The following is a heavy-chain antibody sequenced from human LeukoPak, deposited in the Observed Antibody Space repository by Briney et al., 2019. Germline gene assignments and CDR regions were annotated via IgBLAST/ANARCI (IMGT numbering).Heavy chain of an antibody. CDR3: ARGTNRLFCISTSSIPRRCGAFDI. CDR2: INHRGST. CDR1: GGSLSGYY. J-gene: IGHJ3*02. V-gene: IGHV4-34*01. D-gene: IGHD2-2*01. Sequence: PETLSLTCAVYGGSLSGYYWSWIRQPPGKGLEWLGEINHRGSTNYNPSLKSRVTISVDTSKNQFSLKLSSVTAADTDVYYCARGTNRLFCISTSSIPRRCGAFDIWGQGTMVTVSS.